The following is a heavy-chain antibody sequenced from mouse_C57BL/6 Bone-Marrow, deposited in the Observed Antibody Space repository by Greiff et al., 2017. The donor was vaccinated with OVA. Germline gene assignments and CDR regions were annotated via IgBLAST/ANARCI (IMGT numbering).Heavy chain of an antibody. Sequence: QVQLQQPGAELVKPGASVKLSCKASGYTFTSYWMQWVKQRPGQGLEWIGEIDPSDSYTNYNQKFKGKATLTVDTSSSTAYMQLSSLTSEDSAVYYCARIYYGNGGAWFAYWGQGTLVTVSA. CDR3: ARIYYGNGGAWFAY. V-gene: IGHV1-50*01. J-gene: IGHJ3*01. CDR1: GYTFTSYW. D-gene: IGHD2-1*01. CDR2: IDPSDSYT.